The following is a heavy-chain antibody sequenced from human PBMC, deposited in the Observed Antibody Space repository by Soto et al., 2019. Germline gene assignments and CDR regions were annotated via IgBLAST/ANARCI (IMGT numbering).Heavy chain of an antibody. CDR3: ARRLDTAMDHWYFDL. J-gene: IGHJ2*01. CDR2: IYYSGST. V-gene: IGHV4-31*03. Sequence: QVQLQESGPGLVKPSQTLSLTCTVSGGSISSGGYYWSWIRQHPGKGLEWIGYIYYSGSTYYNPSLQSRVTISVDTSKNQFSLKLSSVTAADTAVYYCARRLDTAMDHWYFDLWGRGTLVTVSS. CDR1: GGSISSGGYY. D-gene: IGHD5-18*01.